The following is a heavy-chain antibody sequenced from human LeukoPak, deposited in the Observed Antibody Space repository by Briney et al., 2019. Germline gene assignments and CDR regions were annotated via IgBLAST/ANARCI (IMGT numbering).Heavy chain of an antibody. CDR3: AREEGSYYAFDY. Sequence: PGRSLRLSCAASGFTFSSYAMHWVRQAPGKGLEWVAVISYDGSNKYYADSVKGRFTISRDNSKNTLYLQMNSLRAEDTAVYYCAREEGSYYAFDYWGQGTLVTVSS. J-gene: IGHJ4*02. CDR2: ISYDGSNK. D-gene: IGHD1-26*01. CDR1: GFTFSSYA. V-gene: IGHV3-30-3*01.